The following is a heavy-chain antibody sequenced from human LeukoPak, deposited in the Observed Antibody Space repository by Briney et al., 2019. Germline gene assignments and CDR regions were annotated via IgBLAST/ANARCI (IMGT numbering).Heavy chain of an antibody. J-gene: IGHJ1*01. Sequence: GGSLRLSCAASGFTFSSYWMSWVRQAPGKGLEWVANINQDGSEQYYVDSVKGRFTISRDNAKNSLYLQMNSLRAEDTAVYYCATLRFLEWLLFPEYFQHWGQGTLVTVSS. CDR1: GFTFSSYW. CDR2: INQDGSEQ. D-gene: IGHD3-3*01. V-gene: IGHV3-7*01. CDR3: ATLRFLEWLLFPEYFQH.